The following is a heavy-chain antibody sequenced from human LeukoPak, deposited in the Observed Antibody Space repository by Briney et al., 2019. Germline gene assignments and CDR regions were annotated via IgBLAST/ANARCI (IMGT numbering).Heavy chain of an antibody. CDR1: GFTFSSYA. J-gene: IGHJ6*02. CDR3: AKDLTKRYCSSTSCYPTHYGMDV. CDR2: ISYDGSNK. Sequence: GGSLRLSCAASGFTFSSYAMHWVRQAPGKGLEWVAVISYDGSNKYYADSVKGRFTISRDNSKNTLYLQMNSLRAEDTAVYYCAKDLTKRYCSSTSCYPTHYGMDVWGQGTTVTVSS. D-gene: IGHD2-2*01. V-gene: IGHV3-30-3*01.